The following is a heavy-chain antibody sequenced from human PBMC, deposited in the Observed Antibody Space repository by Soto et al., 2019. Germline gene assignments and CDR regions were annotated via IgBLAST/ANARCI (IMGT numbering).Heavy chain of an antibody. D-gene: IGHD2-2*01. CDR3: ARDLYCSSISCYGDAFDI. J-gene: IGHJ3*02. CDR2: ISAGDGNT. V-gene: IGHV1-3*01. CDR1: GYTFTSYA. Sequence: ASVKVSCKASGYTFTSYAMHWVRQAPGQRLEWMGWISAGDGNTKYSQNFQGRVTITRVTSASTAYMELSSLRSEDTAVYYCARDLYCSSISCYGDAFDIWGQGTMVTVS.